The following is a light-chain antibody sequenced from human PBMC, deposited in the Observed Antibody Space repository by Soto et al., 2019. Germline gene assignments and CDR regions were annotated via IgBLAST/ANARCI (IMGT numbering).Light chain of an antibody. CDR2: DNN. V-gene: IGLV1-51*01. J-gene: IGLJ1*01. CDR3: GTWDSSLGPYV. CDR1: SSNIGNNY. Sequence: QSVLTQPPSVSAAPGQKVTISCSGGSSNIGNNYVSWYQQFPGAVPKLLIFDNNQRPSGIPDRFSGSKSGTSATLGITGLQTGDEADYYCGTWDSSLGPYVFGSGTKVTVL.